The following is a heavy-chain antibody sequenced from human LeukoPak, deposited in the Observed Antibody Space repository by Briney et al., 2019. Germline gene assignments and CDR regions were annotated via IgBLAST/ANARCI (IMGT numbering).Heavy chain of an antibody. V-gene: IGHV3-7*05. CDR1: GFTLGSYW. Sequence: GGSLRLSCAASGFTLGSYWMTWVRQAPRKGLEWAAAIKEDGSETYYVDSVKGRFTISRDNAKNSLYLQMSSLRAEDTAVYYCAGYYCSSGTCRKYLDYWGQGTLVTVSS. J-gene: IGHJ4*02. D-gene: IGHD2-15*01. CDR3: AGYYCSSGTCRKYLDY. CDR2: IKEDGSET.